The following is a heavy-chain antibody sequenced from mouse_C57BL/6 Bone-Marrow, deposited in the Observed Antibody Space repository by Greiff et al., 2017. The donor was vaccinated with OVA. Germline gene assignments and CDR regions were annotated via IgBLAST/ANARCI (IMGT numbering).Heavy chain of an antibody. Sequence: EVKLVESGGGLVQPGGSLSLSCAASGFTFTDYYMSWVRQPPGKALEWLGFIRNKANGYTTEYSASVKGRFTISRDNSQSILYLQMNALRAEDSATYYCARHPYLYAMDYWGQGTSVTVSS. CDR2: IRNKANGYTT. J-gene: IGHJ4*01. D-gene: IGHD5-5*01. V-gene: IGHV7-3*01. CDR1: GFTFTDYY. CDR3: ARHPYLYAMDY.